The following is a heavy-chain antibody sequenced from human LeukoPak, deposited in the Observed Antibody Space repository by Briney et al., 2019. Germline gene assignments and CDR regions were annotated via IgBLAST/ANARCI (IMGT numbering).Heavy chain of an antibody. CDR1: GFTFSSYG. V-gene: IGHV3-33*01. CDR2: IWYDGSNK. D-gene: IGHD4-17*01. J-gene: IGHJ6*02. CDR3: AGDYGEYYYGMDV. Sequence: QPGWSLRLSCAASGFTFSSYGMHWVRQAPGKGLEWVAVIWYDGSNKCYADSVKGRFTISRDNSKNTLYLQMNSLRAEDTAVYYCAGDYGEYYYGMDVWGQGTTVTVSS.